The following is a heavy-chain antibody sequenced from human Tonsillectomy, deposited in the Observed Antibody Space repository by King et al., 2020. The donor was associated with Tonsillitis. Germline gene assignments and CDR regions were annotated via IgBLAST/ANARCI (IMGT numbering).Heavy chain of an antibody. CDR3: AKDSGYCSSTSCYEHY. Sequence: VQLVQSGGGLVQPGGSLRLSCAASGFTFSSYAMSWVRQAPGKGLEWVSGISGSGGSTYFAGSVKGRFTISRDNSKNTLYLQMNSLRADDTAVYHCAKDSGYCSSTSCYEHYWGQGTLVTVSS. CDR2: ISGSGGST. D-gene: IGHD2-2*03. J-gene: IGHJ4*02. CDR1: GFTFSSYA. V-gene: IGHV3-23*04.